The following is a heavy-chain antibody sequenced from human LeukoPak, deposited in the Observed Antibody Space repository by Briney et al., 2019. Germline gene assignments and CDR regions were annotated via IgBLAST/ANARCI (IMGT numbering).Heavy chain of an antibody. CDR1: GDSVSSNSAA. D-gene: IGHD6-13*01. V-gene: IGHV6-1*01. J-gene: IGHJ4*02. CDR2: TYYRSKWYN. Sequence: SQTLSLTCAISGDSVSSNSAAWNWIRQSPSRGLEWLGRTYYRSKWYNDYAVSGKSRITINPDTSKNQFSLQLNSVTPEDTAVYYCARDPSRIAAAATYFDYWGQGTLVTVSS. CDR3: ARDPSRIAAAATYFDY.